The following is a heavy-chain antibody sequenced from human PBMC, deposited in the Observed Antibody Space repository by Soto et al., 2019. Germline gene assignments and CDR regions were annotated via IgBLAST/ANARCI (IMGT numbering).Heavy chain of an antibody. V-gene: IGHV1-8*01. D-gene: IGHD2-2*01. CDR3: ARYCSSTSCPFYYYYGMDV. J-gene: IGHJ6*02. CDR1: GYTFTSYD. CDR2: MNPNSGNT. Sequence: ASVKVSCKASGYTFTSYDINWVRQATGQGREWMGWMNPNSGNTGYAQKFQGRVTMTRNTSISTAYMELSSLRSEDTAVYYCARYCSSTSCPFYYYYGMDVWGQGTTVTVSS.